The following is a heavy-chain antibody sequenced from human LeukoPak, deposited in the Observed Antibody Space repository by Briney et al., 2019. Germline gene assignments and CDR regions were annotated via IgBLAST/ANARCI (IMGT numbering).Heavy chain of an antibody. D-gene: IGHD3-22*01. J-gene: IGHJ4*02. V-gene: IGHV4-59*12. CDR3: ARDRGTAMIVVVPSDY. CDR1: GCSISSYY. CDR2: IYYSGST. Sequence: SETLSLTCTVSGCSISSYYWSWIRQPPGKGLEWIGYIYYSGSTNYNPSLKSPVTISVDTSKNQFSLKLSSVTAADTAVYYCARDRGTAMIVVVPSDYWGQGTLVTVSS.